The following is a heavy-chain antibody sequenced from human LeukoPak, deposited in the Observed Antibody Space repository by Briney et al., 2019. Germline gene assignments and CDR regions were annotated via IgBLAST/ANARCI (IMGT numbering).Heavy chain of an antibody. CDR2: IYYSGST. V-gene: IGHV4-59*01. Sequence: PSETLSLTCTVSGGSISSYYWSWIRQPPGKGLEWIGYIYYSGSTNYNPSLKSRVTISVDTSKNQFSLKLSSVTAADTAVYYCARVRGGSSGWSTPFDYWGQGTLVTVSS. D-gene: IGHD6-19*01. CDR3: ARVRGGSSGWSTPFDY. J-gene: IGHJ4*02. CDR1: GGSISSYY.